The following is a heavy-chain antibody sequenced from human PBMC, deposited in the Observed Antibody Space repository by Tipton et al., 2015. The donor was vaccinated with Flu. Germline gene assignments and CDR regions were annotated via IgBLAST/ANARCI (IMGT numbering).Heavy chain of an antibody. CDR1: GGSFSGYY. CDR2: INHSGST. Sequence: TLSLTCAVYGGSFSGYYWSWIRQPPGQGLEWIGEINHSGSTNYNPSLKSRVPISVDTSKNQFSLKLSPVTAADTAVYYCARRGLLWYFDLWGRGTLVTVSS. J-gene: IGHJ2*01. CDR3: ARRGLLWYFDL. V-gene: IGHV4-34*01. D-gene: IGHD2/OR15-2a*01.